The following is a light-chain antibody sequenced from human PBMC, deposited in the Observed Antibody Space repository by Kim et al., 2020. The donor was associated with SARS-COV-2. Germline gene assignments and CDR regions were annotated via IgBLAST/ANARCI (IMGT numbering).Light chain of an antibody. CDR3: QKYNSAPWT. J-gene: IGKJ1*01. V-gene: IGKV1-27*01. Sequence: SASVGDRVTITCRASQDIANSLAWYQQKPGKVPKVLIYAASTLQSGVPSRFSGGGSGTEFTLTIGSLQTEDVATYYCQKYNSAPWTFGPGPRWIS. CDR2: AAS. CDR1: QDIANS.